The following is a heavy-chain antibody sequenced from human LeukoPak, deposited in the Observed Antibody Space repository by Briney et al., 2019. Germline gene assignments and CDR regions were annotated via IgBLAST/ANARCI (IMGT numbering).Heavy chain of an antibody. D-gene: IGHD6-6*01. V-gene: IGHV3-30-3*01. CDR3: ARHAGGGSSSSHWYFDL. CDR2: ISYDGSNK. CDR1: GFTFSSYA. J-gene: IGHJ2*01. Sequence: GGSLRLSCAASGFTFSSYAMHWVRQAPGKGLEWVAVISYDGSNKYYADSVKGRFTISRDNSKNTLYLQMNSLRAEDTAVYYCARHAGGGSSSSHWYFDLWGRGTLVTVSS.